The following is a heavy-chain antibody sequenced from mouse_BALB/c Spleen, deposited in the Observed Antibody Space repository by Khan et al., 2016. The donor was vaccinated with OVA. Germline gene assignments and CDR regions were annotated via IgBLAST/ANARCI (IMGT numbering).Heavy chain of an antibody. V-gene: IGHV3-2*02. CDR1: GYSITSDCA. Sequence: EVQLQESGPGLVKPSQSLSLTCTVTGYSITSDCAWNWIRQFPGHTLEWLGSIRYSGSTSYTPSLKRRIPITRDTSKHQFFLQLSSVTTEDTAPSYGVRSGSYYNDSSCGYYAMDYWGQGTSVTVSA. J-gene: IGHJ4*01. CDR3: VRSGSYYNDSSCGYYAMDY. D-gene: IGHD1-1*01. CDR2: IRYSGST.